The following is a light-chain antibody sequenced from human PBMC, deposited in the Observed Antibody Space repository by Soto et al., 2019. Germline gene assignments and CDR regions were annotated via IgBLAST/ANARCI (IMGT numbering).Light chain of an antibody. CDR1: QSVSNNY. V-gene: IGKV3-20*01. J-gene: IGKJ1*01. CDR3: QQYGSQGT. CDR2: GAS. Sequence: EMVLTQSPGTLSLSPGGRATLSCRASQSVSNNYLAWYQQKPGQAPRLLIYGASNRATGIPDRFSGSGSGTDFTLTISRLEPEDFAVYYCQQYGSQGTFGQGTKVDIK.